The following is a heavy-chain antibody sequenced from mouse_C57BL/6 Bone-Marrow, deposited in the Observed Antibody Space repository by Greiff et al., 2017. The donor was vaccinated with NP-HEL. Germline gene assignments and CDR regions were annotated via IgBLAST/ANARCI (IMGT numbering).Heavy chain of an antibody. Sequence: DVKLVESGGGLVQPGGSLKLSCAASGFTFSDYYMYWVRQTPEKRLEWVAYISNGGGSTYYPDTVKGRFTISRDNAKNTLYLQMSRLKSEDTAMYYCARHVITTWFAYWGQGTLVTVSA. J-gene: IGHJ3*01. V-gene: IGHV5-12*01. D-gene: IGHD2-4*01. CDR3: ARHVITTWFAY. CDR2: ISNGGGST. CDR1: GFTFSDYY.